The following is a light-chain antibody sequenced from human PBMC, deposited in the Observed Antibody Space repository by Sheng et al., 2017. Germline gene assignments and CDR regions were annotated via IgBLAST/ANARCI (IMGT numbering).Light chain of an antibody. Sequence: DIQLTQSPSSLSASVGDNITITCRASQDIINHLAWFQQRPGKVPKSLIYGASALQDGVPSNFSGSGFGTDFTLTINSVQAENYGTYYCQQYHHYPFTFGPGTRVDF. CDR2: GAS. V-gene: IGKV1-16*02. CDR1: QDIINH. J-gene: IGKJ3*01. CDR3: QQYHHYPFT.